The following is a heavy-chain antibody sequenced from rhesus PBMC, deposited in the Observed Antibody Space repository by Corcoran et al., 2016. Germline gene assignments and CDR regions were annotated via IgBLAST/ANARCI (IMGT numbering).Heavy chain of an antibody. V-gene: IGHV4-73*01. CDR3: ARGKRWLENHDAFDF. CDR2: IYGNSASP. J-gene: IGHJ3*01. CDR1: GGSINNDY. Sequence: QMQLQQWGEGLVKPSETLSLTCAVYGGSINNDYWSWIRQPPGKGLEWIVYIYGNSASPNYNPSLNNRVTISKDTSKNQFSLKLSSVTAADTAVYYCARGKRWLENHDAFDFWGQGLRVTVSS. D-gene: IGHD6-37*01.